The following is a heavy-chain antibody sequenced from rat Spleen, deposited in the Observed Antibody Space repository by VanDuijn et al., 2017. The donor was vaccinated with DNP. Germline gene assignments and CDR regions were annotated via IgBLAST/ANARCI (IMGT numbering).Heavy chain of an antibody. J-gene: IGHJ2*01. V-gene: IGHV5S10*01. CDR3: ATEDYGYPFAY. CDR2: ILYDGGRT. Sequence: EVQLVESGGGLVRPGRSLKLSCATSGFTFSDCNMAWVRQAPKKGLEWVATILYDGGRTYYRNSVKGRFTISRDNAKSTLYLQMDSLRSEDTATYYCATEDYGYPFAYWGQGVMVTVSS. CDR1: GFTFSDCN. D-gene: IGHD1-6*01.